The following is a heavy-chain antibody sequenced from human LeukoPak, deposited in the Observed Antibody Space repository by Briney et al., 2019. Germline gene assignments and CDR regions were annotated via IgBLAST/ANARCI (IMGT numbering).Heavy chain of an antibody. CDR3: ARGLHSSGWYSSTFGWYFDL. V-gene: IGHV1-2*04. CDR1: GYTFTGYY. Sequence: ASVKVSCKASGYTFTGYYMTWVRQAPGQGLEWMGWINPNSGGTNYAQKFQGWVTMTRDTSISTAYMELSRLRSDDTAVYYCARGLHSSGWYSSTFGWYFDLWGRGTLVTVSS. CDR2: INPNSGGT. D-gene: IGHD6-19*01. J-gene: IGHJ2*01.